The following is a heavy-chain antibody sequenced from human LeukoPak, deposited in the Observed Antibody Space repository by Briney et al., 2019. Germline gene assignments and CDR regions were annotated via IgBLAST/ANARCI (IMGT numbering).Heavy chain of an antibody. CDR3: VRDLDY. J-gene: IGHJ4*02. CDR1: GFTFSSYW. Sequence: PGGSLRLSCTASGFTFSSYWVSWVHQAPGKGLEWVANIKQDGGDKYYVDSVKGRFTISRDNAKNSLYLQMNSLRAEDTAMYYCVRDLDYWGQGTLVTVSS. V-gene: IGHV3-7*03. CDR2: IKQDGGDK.